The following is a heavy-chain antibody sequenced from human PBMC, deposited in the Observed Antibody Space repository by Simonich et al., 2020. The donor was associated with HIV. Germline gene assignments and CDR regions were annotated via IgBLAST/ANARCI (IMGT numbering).Heavy chain of an antibody. D-gene: IGHD2-2*01. CDR3: ARDGRKGSSTSCSDY. CDR1: GFTFSSYS. CDR2: ISSSSSYK. J-gene: IGHJ4*02. Sequence: EVQLVESGGGLVKPGGSLRLSCAASGFTFSSYSMNWVRQAPGKGLEWVSSISSSSSYKYYADSGKGRFTISRDNAKNSLYLQMNSLRAEDTAVYYCARDGRKGSSTSCSDYWGQGTLVTVSS. V-gene: IGHV3-21*01.